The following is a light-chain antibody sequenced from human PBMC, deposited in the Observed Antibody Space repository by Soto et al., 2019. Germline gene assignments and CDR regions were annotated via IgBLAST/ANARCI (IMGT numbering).Light chain of an antibody. V-gene: IGKV1D-8*01. CDR1: QSISSY. J-gene: IGKJ2*01. Sequence: VIWMTQSPSLLSASTGDRDTISCRMSQSISSYLAWYQQNPGKAPELLIYAASTLQSGVPSSFSGSGSGTDFTLTISCLQSEDFATYYCQQYYSFPYTFGQGTKMEIK. CDR2: AAS. CDR3: QQYYSFPYT.